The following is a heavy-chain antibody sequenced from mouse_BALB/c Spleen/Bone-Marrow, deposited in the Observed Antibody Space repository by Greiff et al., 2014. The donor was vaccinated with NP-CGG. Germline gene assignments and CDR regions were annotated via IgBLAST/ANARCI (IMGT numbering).Heavy chain of an antibody. J-gene: IGHJ2*01. Sequence: QVQLKESGAELVRPGASVKLSCKTSGYTFTSYWINWVKQRPGQGLEWIGNIYPSDNYTNYNQKFKDKATLTVDISSTTAYMQLSSPTSEDSAVYYCTRTYEYSDYWGQGTTLTVSS. CDR3: TRTYEYSDY. D-gene: IGHD2-3*01. V-gene: IGHV1-69*02. CDR2: IYPSDNYT. CDR1: GYTFTSYW.